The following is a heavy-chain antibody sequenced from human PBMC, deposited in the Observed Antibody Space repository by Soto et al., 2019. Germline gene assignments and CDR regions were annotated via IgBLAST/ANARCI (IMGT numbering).Heavy chain of an antibody. J-gene: IGHJ6*02. CDR1: GFTFSSYG. CDR2: ISYDEETK. CDR3: VKVFGTNCRVFYYGLDG. V-gene: IGHV3-30*18. D-gene: IGHD2-2*01. Sequence: PGGSLRLSCAASGFTFSSYGMYWVRQAPGKGLEWVAIISYDEETKYYADSVKGRFTISRDNSKNTLYLQMNSLRAEDTAVYYCVKVFGTNCRVFYYGLDGWGQGTTVTVSS.